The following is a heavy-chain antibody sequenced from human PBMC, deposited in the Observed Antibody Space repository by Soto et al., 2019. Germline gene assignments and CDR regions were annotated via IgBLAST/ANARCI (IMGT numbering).Heavy chain of an antibody. J-gene: IGHJ6*02. Sequence: ASVKVSCKASGYTFTSYGISWVRQAPGQGLEWMGWISAYNGNTNCAQKLQGRVTMTTDTSTSTAYMELRSLRSDDTAVYYCARETLKGYDFWRIYYYYYGMDVWGQGTTVTVSS. CDR3: ARETLKGYDFWRIYYYYYGMDV. V-gene: IGHV1-18*01. CDR2: ISAYNGNT. D-gene: IGHD3-3*01. CDR1: GYTFTSYG.